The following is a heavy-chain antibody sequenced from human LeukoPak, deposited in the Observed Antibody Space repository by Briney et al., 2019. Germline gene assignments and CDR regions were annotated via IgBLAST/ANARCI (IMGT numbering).Heavy chain of an antibody. Sequence: GGSLRLSCAASGFTFSTYAMSWVRQAPGQGLEWVSSISGDGGSTYYAESVKGRFTISRDDSKNTLYLQMNSLRAEDTAVYYCAKRPDCSTTNCFRFEYWGQGTLVTVSS. D-gene: IGHD2-2*01. CDR3: AKRPDCSTTNCFRFEY. CDR2: ISGDGGST. CDR1: GFTFSTYA. V-gene: IGHV3-23*01. J-gene: IGHJ4*02.